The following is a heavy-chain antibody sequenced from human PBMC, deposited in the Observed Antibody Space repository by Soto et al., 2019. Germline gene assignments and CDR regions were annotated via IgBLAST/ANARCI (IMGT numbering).Heavy chain of an antibody. D-gene: IGHD6-19*01. J-gene: IGHJ4*02. CDR2: INWNGART. CDR3: ARVPLSSAWSGSRVDY. V-gene: IGHV3-20*04. Sequence: EVQLVESGGGVVRPGGSLRLSCAASGFKFDDYGMSWVRLDPGKGLEWVSGINWNGARTGFADSVRGRFTISRDNAKNSLFLQMNSLRAEDTAFYFCARVPLSSAWSGSRVDYWGQGTLVTVSS. CDR1: GFKFDDYG.